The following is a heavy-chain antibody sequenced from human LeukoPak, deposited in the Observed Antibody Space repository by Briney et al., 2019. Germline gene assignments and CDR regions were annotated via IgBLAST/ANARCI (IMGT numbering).Heavy chain of an antibody. J-gene: IGHJ3*01. D-gene: IGHD3-22*01. CDR3: ARGLYDDNGGF. V-gene: IGHV3-53*01. CDR2: IYSGGTI. CDR1: GFTVSSNY. Sequence: PGGSLRLSCAASGFTVSSNYMSWVRQAPGRGLEWVSVIYSGGTIYYADSVKGRFTISRDNSKNTLFLQMNSLRAEDTAVYYCARGLYDDNGGFWGQGTMVTVPS.